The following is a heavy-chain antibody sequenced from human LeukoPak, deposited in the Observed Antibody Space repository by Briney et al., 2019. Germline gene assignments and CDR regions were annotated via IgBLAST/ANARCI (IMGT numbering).Heavy chain of an antibody. CDR2: ISAYNGNT. CDR1: GYTFTSYG. CDR3: ARTSVTMVRGVILTSSSRPNDY. Sequence: ASVKVSCKASGYTFTSYGISWVRQAPGQGPEWMGWISAYNGNTNYAQKLQGRVTMTTDTSTSTAYMELRSLRSDDTAVYYCARTSVTMVRGVILTSSSRPNDYWGQGTLVTVSS. J-gene: IGHJ4*02. V-gene: IGHV1-18*01. D-gene: IGHD3-10*01.